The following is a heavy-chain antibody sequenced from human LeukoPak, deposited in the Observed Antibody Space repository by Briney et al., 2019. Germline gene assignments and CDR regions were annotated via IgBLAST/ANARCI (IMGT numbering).Heavy chain of an antibody. D-gene: IGHD3-22*01. Sequence: PSETLSLTCTVSGGSISSYYWSWIRQPPGKGLECIGYIYYSGSTNYNPSLKSRVTISVDTSKNQFSLKLSSVTAADTAVYYCARHTGDSSGYNYYGMDVWGQGTTVTVSS. CDR1: GGSISSYY. V-gene: IGHV4-59*08. CDR3: ARHTGDSSGYNYYGMDV. CDR2: IYYSGST. J-gene: IGHJ6*02.